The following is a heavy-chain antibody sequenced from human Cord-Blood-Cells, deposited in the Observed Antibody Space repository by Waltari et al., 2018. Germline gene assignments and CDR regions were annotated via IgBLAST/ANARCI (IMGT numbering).Heavy chain of an antibody. D-gene: IGHD1-26*01. CDR2: LSSSGSTI. V-gene: IGHV3-48*03. Sequence: EVQLVESGGGLVQPGGSLRLSCAASGFTFSSYEMNWVRQAPGKGLEWVSYLSSSGSTIYYADSVKSRFTIARDNAKNSLYRQMNSLRAEDTAVYYCAGDRRWDPLTPHWYFDLWGRGTLVTVSS. CDR1: GFTFSSYE. CDR3: AGDRRWDPLTPHWYFDL. J-gene: IGHJ2*01.